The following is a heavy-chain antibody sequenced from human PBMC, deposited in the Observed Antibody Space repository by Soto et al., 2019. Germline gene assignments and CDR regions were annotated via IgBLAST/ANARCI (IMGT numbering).Heavy chain of an antibody. CDR2: TYYRSKWYN. V-gene: IGHV6-1*01. CDR1: GDSVSSNSAA. CDR3: AREGPSPGYSSGWYEVGAFDI. D-gene: IGHD6-19*01. J-gene: IGHJ3*02. Sequence: QVQLQQSGPGLVKPSQTLSLTCAISGDSVSSNSAAWNWIRQSPSRGLEWLGRTYYRSKWYNDYAVSVKRRITITPDTSKNQCSLQLNSVTPEDTAVYYCAREGPSPGYSSGWYEVGAFDIWGQGTMVTVSS.